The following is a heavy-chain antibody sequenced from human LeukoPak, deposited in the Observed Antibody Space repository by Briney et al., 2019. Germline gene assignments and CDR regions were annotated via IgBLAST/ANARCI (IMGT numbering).Heavy chain of an antibody. J-gene: IGHJ1*01. V-gene: IGHV3-21*01. Sequence: GGSLRLSCEVSGFTFSSYHMNWVRQAPGKGLEWVSSIGSSGSYIYYADSLTGRFTIARDNAKNSLYLQMNSLRAEDTAVYYCARERGYYDNSGYLPTTYFQHWGQGTLVTVSS. D-gene: IGHD3-22*01. CDR3: ARERGYYDNSGYLPTTYFQH. CDR2: IGSSGSYI. CDR1: GFTFSSYH.